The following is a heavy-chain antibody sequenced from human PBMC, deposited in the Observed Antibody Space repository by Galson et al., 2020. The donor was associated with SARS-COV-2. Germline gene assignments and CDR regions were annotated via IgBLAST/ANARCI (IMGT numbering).Heavy chain of an antibody. CDR1: GYTFTSYG. CDR2: NSAYNGNT. D-gene: IGHD2-2*01. CDR3: ARVLIPAAIWQLVRPDIMYYFDY. Sequence: ASVKVSCKASGYTFTSYGISWVRQAPGQGLEWMGWNSAYNGNTNYEQKLQGRVTMTTDPSTSTAYMELRSLRSDDTAVYYCARVLIPAAIWQLVRPDIMYYFDYWGQGTLVTVSS. J-gene: IGHJ4*02. V-gene: IGHV1-18*01.